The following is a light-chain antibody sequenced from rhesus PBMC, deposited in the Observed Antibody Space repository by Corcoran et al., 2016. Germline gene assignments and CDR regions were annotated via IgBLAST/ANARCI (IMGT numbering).Light chain of an antibody. Sequence: DIQMTQSPSSLSASVGDRVTITCRASQGITNDLAWYQQKPGENPKLLIYEASSLQSGIPSRFSGSGSGTDFTLPISSLQSEDVATYYCQHYYSTPRTFGQGTKVEIK. V-gene: IGKV1-25*01. J-gene: IGKJ1*01. CDR2: EAS. CDR1: QGITND. CDR3: QHYYSTPRT.